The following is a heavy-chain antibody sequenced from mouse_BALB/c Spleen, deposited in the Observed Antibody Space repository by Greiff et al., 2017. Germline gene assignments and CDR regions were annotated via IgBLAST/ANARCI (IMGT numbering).Heavy chain of an antibody. V-gene: IGHV3-2*02. Sequence: DVQLQESGPGLVKPSQSLSLTCTVTGYSITSDYAWNWIRQFPGNKLEWMGYISYSGSTSYNPSLKSRISITRDTSKNQFFLQLNSVTTEDTATYYCARTTALYYYAMDYWGQGTSVTVSS. J-gene: IGHJ4*01. D-gene: IGHD1-2*01. CDR2: ISYSGST. CDR1: GYSITSDYA. CDR3: ARTTALYYYAMDY.